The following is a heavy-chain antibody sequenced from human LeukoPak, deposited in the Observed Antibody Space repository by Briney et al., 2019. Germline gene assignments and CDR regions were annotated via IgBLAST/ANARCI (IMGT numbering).Heavy chain of an antibody. CDR3: ARQYYYDSGGFSTYFDY. CDR2: IYTSGST. CDR1: GGSVSSHF. D-gene: IGHD3-22*01. V-gene: IGHV4-4*07. Sequence: SETLSLTCTVSGGSVSSHFWSWIRQPAGKGLEWIGRIYTSGSTNYNPSLKSRVTMSVDTSKNQFSLKLSSVTAADTVVYYCARQYYYDSGGFSTYFDYWGQGTLVTVSS. J-gene: IGHJ4*02.